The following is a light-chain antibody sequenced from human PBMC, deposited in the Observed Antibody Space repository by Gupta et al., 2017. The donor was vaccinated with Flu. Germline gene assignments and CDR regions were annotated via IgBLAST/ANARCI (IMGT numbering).Light chain of an antibody. V-gene: IGKV1-39*01. CDR3: QQSNSSPYA. Sequence: PTPLSASAGDRGTSTSLASQSVSNYLNWYQQRPGQSPRLLIYDASSRETGVPARFSGSGSGTEFTLTISRLQAEDFAVYYCQQSNSSPYAFGQGTKVEIK. J-gene: IGKJ2*01. CDR1: QSVSNY. CDR2: DAS.